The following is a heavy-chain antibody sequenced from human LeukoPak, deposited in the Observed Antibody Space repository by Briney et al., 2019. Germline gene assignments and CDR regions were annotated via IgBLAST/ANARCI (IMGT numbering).Heavy chain of an antibody. J-gene: IGHJ4*02. CDR2: INPNSGGT. V-gene: IGHV1-2*02. CDR1: GYTFTGYY. Sequence: SSVKVSCKASGYTFTGYYMHWVRQAPGQRLEWMGWINPNSGGTNYAQQFQGRVTMTRDTSISTAYMELSRLRSDDTAVYYCARGIPVAGNDYWGQGTLVTVSS. CDR3: ARGIPVAGNDY. D-gene: IGHD6-19*01.